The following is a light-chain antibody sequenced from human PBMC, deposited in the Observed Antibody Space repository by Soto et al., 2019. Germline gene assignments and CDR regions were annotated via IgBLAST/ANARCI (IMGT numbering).Light chain of an antibody. Sequence: DIVLTQSPATLSLSPGERATLSCRASQSVSSYLAWYQQKPGQAPRLLIYDASNRATGIPARFSGSGSGTDFTLTISSREPEDFAVYYCQQRSIWPWTFGQGTKVEIK. CDR1: QSVSSY. V-gene: IGKV3-11*01. CDR3: QQRSIWPWT. CDR2: DAS. J-gene: IGKJ1*01.